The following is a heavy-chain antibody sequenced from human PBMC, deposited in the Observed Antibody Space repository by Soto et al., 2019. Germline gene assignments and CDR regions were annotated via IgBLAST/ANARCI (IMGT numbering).Heavy chain of an antibody. CDR2: INNSGGT. CDR3: ARDTGIVGTTTWFDP. J-gene: IGHJ5*02. CDR1: GGSFSGYY. D-gene: IGHD1-26*01. V-gene: IGHV4-34*01. Sequence: QVQLQQWGAGLLEPSETLSLTCAVHGGSFSGYYWNWIRQSPGKGLEWIGEINNSGGTNYNPSLKSRVTISSDTSKNRFSLELRSVSVAETAVYYCARDTGIVGTTTWFDPWGQGALVTVSS.